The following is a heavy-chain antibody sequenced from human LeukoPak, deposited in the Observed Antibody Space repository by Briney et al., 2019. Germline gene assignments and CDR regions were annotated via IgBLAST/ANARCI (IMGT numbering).Heavy chain of an antibody. CDR1: GFTFSSYW. D-gene: IGHD3-22*01. V-gene: IGHV3-74*01. Sequence: GGSLRLSCAASGFTFSSYWMSWVRQAPGKGLVWVSRINSDGSSTSYADSVKGRFTISRDNAKNTLYLQMNSLRAEDTAVYYCARADYDSSGYFTGPWGQGTLVTVSS. CDR2: INSDGSST. CDR3: ARADYDSSGYFTGP. J-gene: IGHJ5*02.